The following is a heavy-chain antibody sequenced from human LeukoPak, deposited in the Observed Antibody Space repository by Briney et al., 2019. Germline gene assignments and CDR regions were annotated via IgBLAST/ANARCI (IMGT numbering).Heavy chain of an antibody. D-gene: IGHD3-10*01. CDR1: GFTFSSYS. J-gene: IGHJ6*02. CDR2: ISSSSSTI. Sequence: GGSLRLSCAASGFTFSSYSMNWGCQAPGKGLEGVSYISSSSSTIYYADSVKGRFTISRDNAKNSLYLQMNSLRAEDTAVYYCATNYYGSGRDVWGQGTTVTVSS. CDR3: ATNYYGSGRDV. V-gene: IGHV3-48*01.